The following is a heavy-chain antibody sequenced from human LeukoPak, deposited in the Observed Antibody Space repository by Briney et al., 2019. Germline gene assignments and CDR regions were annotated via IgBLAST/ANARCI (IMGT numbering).Heavy chain of an antibody. CDR3: ARQMEVVGATFFDY. D-gene: IGHD1-26*01. V-gene: IGHV4-59*01. Sequence: PSETLSLTCTVSGGSISRYYWSWIRQPPGKGREWVGYIYYSGSTNYNPSLKSRVTISVDTSKNQFSLKLSSVTAADTAVYYCARQMEVVGATFFDYWGQGTLVTVSS. J-gene: IGHJ4*02. CDR2: IYYSGST. CDR1: GGSISRYY.